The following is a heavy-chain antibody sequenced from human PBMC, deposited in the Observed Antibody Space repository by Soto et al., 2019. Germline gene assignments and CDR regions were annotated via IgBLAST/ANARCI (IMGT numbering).Heavy chain of an antibody. CDR1: GGSISSGDYY. Sequence: PSETLSLTCTVSGGSISSGDYYWSWIRQPPGKGLEWIGYIYYSGSTYYNPSLKSRVTTSVDTSKNQFSLKLSSVTAADTAVYYCAREGFLEWFPTSYYYGMDVWGQGTTVTVSS. CDR3: AREGFLEWFPTSYYYGMDV. D-gene: IGHD3-3*01. V-gene: IGHV4-30-4*01. J-gene: IGHJ6*02. CDR2: IYYSGST.